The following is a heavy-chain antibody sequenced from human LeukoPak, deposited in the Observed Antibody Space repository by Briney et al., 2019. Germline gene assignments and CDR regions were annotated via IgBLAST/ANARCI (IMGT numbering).Heavy chain of an antibody. CDR3: AKDTGITGAGKEENGMDV. D-gene: IGHD6-19*01. CDR1: GFTFDHYA. CDR2: ISWNGADI. J-gene: IGHJ6*02. V-gene: IGHV3-9*01. Sequence: GRSLRLSCAASGFTFDHYAMYWVRLGPGKGLEWVSGISWNGADIGYADSVKGRFIISRDNAKNSLYLQMSSLRTEDTALYYCAKDTGITGAGKEENGMDVWGQGTTVTVSS.